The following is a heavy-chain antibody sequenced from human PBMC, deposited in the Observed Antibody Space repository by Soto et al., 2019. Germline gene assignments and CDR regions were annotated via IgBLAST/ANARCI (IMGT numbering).Heavy chain of an antibody. CDR2: IYYTGST. Sequence: SETLSLTCIVCRACLRSGGYYWSWLRQYPGKGLEWIGHIYYTGSTFYSPSLKSRLTISLDTSKNQFSLDLRSVTAADTAMSCRARIEMRSSKWRRGTLV. CDR3: ARIEMRSSK. CDR1: RACLRSGGYY. D-gene: IGHD4-4*01. V-gene: IGHV4-31*03. J-gene: IGHJ4*02.